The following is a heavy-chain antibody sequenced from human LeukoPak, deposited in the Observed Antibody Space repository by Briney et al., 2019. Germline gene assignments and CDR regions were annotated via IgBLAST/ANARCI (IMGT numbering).Heavy chain of an antibody. J-gene: IGHJ3*02. V-gene: IGHV1-46*01. D-gene: IGHD1-26*01. CDR3: ARDRSGSYYSGAFDI. CDR2: INPSGGST. CDR1: GYTFTSYY. Sequence: ASVKVSCKASGYTFTSYYMHWVRQAPGQGLEWMGIINPSGGSTSYAQKFQGRVTMTRDMSTSTVYMELSSLRSEDTAVYYCARDRSGSYYSGAFDIWGQGTMVTVSS.